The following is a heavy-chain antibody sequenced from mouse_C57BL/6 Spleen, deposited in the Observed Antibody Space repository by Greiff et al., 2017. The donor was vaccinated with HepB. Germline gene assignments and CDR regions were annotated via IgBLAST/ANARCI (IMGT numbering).Heavy chain of an antibody. Sequence: EVHLVESGPGMVKPSQSLSLTCTVTGYSITSGYDWHWIRHFPGNKLEWMGYISYSGSTNYNPSLKSRISITHDTSKNHFFLKLNSVTTEDTATYYCARGGITYSNYVSWFAYWGQGTLVTVSA. D-gene: IGHD2-5*01. CDR1: GYSITSGYD. CDR2: ISYSGST. CDR3: ARGGITYSNYVSWFAY. V-gene: IGHV3-1*01. J-gene: IGHJ3*01.